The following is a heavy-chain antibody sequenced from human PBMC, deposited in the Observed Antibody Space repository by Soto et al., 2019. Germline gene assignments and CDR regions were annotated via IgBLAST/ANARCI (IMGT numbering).Heavy chain of an antibody. V-gene: IGHV3-48*04. CDR3: ARDRAAGGY. CDR1: GFTFGNYG. J-gene: IGHJ4*02. D-gene: IGHD6-13*01. Sequence: GGSLRLSCETSGFTFGNYGMNWVRQAPGKGLEWVAYISSGGSTVHYADSVRGRFTVSRDNARNSLYLQMNTLRVEDTALYYCARDRAAGGYWGQGTLVTVS. CDR2: ISSGGSTV.